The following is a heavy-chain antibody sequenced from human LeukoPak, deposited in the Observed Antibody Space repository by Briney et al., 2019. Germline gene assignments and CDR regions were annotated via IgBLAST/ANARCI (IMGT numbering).Heavy chain of an antibody. V-gene: IGHV4-4*07. CDR3: ARDYYDNSGDFPFAR. CDR1: GGSIISHQ. CDR2: IHISGST. D-gene: IGHD3-22*01. Sequence: PSETLSLTCTVSGGSIISHQWSWIRQPAGKGLEWIGRIHISGSTNYNPSLKSRVTISIDKSKKQFSLNLSAVTAADTAVYYCARDYYDNSGDFPFARWGQGTLVTVS. J-gene: IGHJ4*02.